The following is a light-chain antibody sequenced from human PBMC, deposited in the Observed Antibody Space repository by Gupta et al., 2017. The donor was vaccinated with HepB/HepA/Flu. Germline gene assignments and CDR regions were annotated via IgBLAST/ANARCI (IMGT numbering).Light chain of an antibody. CDR3: QQYDNWLRT. CDR1: QSIRGH. V-gene: IGKV3-15*01. Sequence: IVMTQSPATLSVSPGERATLSCRASQSIRGHLAWYQQRPGQAPRLLIYASSTRATDIPARFSGSGSGTEFTLTISSLQSEDFAVYYCQQYDNWLRTFGQGTQLDIK. J-gene: IGKJ5*01. CDR2: ASS.